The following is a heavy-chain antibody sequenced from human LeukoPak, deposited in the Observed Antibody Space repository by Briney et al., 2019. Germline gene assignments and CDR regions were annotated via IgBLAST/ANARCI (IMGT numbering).Heavy chain of an antibody. CDR3: ARHVRGGAAGSYFDY. V-gene: IGHV4-59*08. D-gene: IGHD6-13*01. Sequence: SETLSLTCTVSGGSISSYYWSWIRQPPGKGLEWIGYIYYSGSTNYNPSLKSRVTISVDTSKNQFSLKLSSVTAADTAVYYCARHVRGGAAGSYFDYWGQGTLVTVPS. J-gene: IGHJ4*02. CDR1: GGSISSYY. CDR2: IYYSGST.